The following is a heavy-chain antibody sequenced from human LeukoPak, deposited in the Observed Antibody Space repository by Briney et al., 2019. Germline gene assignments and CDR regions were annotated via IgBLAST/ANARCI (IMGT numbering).Heavy chain of an antibody. CDR1: GYTLTELS. V-gene: IGHV1-24*01. CDR3: ATRPPMVTTIRYIYYYYMDV. Sequence: ASVKVSCKVSGYTLTELSMHWVRQAPGKGLEWMGSFDPEDGETMYAQKFQGRVTMTEDTITDTAYMELSSLRSEDTDVYYCATRPPMVTTIRYIYYYYMDVWGKGTTVTVSS. D-gene: IGHD2-21*02. CDR2: FDPEDGET. J-gene: IGHJ6*03.